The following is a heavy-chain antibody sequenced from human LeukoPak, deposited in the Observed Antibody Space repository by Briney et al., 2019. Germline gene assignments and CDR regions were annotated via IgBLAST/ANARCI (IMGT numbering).Heavy chain of an antibody. CDR1: GFTFSSYS. D-gene: IGHD6-19*01. Sequence: GGSLRLSCAASGFTFSSYSMNWVRQAPGEGLEWVSSISSSSSYIYYADSVKGRFTISRDNAKNSLYLQMNSLRAEDTAVYYCARDIAVAGADNADYWGQGTLVTVSS. J-gene: IGHJ4*02. CDR2: ISSSSSYI. V-gene: IGHV3-21*01. CDR3: ARDIAVAGADNADY.